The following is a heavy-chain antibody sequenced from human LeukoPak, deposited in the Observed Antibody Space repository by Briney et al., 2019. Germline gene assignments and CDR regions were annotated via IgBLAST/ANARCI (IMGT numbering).Heavy chain of an antibody. J-gene: IGHJ5*02. V-gene: IGHV3-30*18. CDR1: GFTFSDYG. D-gene: IGHD6-19*01. CDR2: IAHDASVA. Sequence: GGSLRLSCAASGFTFSDYGMHWVRQDPGKGLEWVAVIAHDASVAYYADWVKGRFTISRNNSRNTLYLQMNSLRAEDTAVYYCAKEPAPYSSGWYFPDDHWGQGALVTVSS. CDR3: AKEPAPYSSGWYFPDDH.